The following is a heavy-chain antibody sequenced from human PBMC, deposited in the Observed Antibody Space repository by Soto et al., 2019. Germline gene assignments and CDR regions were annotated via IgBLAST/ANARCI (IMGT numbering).Heavy chain of an antibody. CDR2: IYWDDDK. V-gene: IGHV2-5*02. Sequence: QITLKESGPTLVKPTQTLTLTCTFSGFSLSTSEVGVGWIRQPPGKALQWLALIYWDDDKRYSPSLKSRLTITKDTSKNQVVLTMTNMDPVDTAIYYCAHAPGIAVTTNWFDPWGQGILVTVSS. D-gene: IGHD6-19*01. CDR1: GFSLSTSEVG. J-gene: IGHJ5*02. CDR3: AHAPGIAVTTNWFDP.